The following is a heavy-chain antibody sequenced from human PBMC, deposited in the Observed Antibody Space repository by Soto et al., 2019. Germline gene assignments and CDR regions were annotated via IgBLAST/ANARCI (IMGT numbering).Heavy chain of an antibody. J-gene: IGHJ4*02. CDR1: GFTFSSYS. V-gene: IGHV3-48*02. CDR3: ARAFLTGYYDY. CDR2: ISGSGSTI. D-gene: IGHD3-9*01. Sequence: GGSLRLSCAASGFTFSSYSMNWVRQAPGKGLEWVSCISGSGSTIYYADSGRGRFTISRDNAKNSVYLQMNSLRDEDTDVYHCARAFLTGYYDYWGQGALVTVSS.